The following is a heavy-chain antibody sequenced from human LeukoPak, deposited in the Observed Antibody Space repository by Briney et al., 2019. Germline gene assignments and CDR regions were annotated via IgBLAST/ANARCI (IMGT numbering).Heavy chain of an antibody. D-gene: IGHD2-8*01. CDR3: ATSYYAKVAPFDL. J-gene: IGHJ4*02. Sequence: PSETLSLTCTVSGVSFSSFQWSWIRQSPVKGLEWIGNIHMTGRTDYNPSLKSRVTISVDTSKSQFSLLVTSVSAADTAIYFCATSYYAKVAPFDLLSQGILVTVSS. CDR1: GVSFSSFQ. CDR2: IHMTGRT. V-gene: IGHV4-4*09.